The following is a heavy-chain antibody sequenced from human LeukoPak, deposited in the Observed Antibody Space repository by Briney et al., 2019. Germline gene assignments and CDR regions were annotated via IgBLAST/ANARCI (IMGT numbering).Heavy chain of an antibody. V-gene: IGHV4-59*01. CDR3: ARGGYYGSGNDFRFDP. J-gene: IGHJ5*02. CDR1: GGSISSYY. Sequence: PSETLSLTCTVSGGSISSYYWNWIRQPPGKGLEWIGYIFYSGRTNYNPSLKSRVTISVETSKNQFSLKLKSVTAADTAVYYCARGGYYGSGNDFRFDPWGQGTLVTVSS. D-gene: IGHD3-10*01. CDR2: IFYSGRT.